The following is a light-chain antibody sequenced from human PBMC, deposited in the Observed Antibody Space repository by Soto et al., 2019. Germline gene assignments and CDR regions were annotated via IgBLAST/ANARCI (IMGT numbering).Light chain of an antibody. CDR2: DAS. CDR1: QSIATW. V-gene: IGKV1-5*01. J-gene: IGKJ1*01. CDR3: QQYNTYST. Sequence: DIQMTQSPSTLSASVGDRVTINFRASQSIATWLAWYQQKPGKAPKLLIYDASSLESGVPSRFSGSGSGTEFTLTIASLQPDDFATYYCQQYNTYSTFGHGTKVDI.